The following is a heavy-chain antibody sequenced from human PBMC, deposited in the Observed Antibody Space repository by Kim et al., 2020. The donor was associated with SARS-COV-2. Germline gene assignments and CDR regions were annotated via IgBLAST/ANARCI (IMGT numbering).Heavy chain of an antibody. V-gene: IGHV3-53*01. CDR3: ARRRGPRHSSSGWYYYYGMDV. D-gene: IGHD6-13*01. CDR2: IYSGGST. CDR1: GFTVSSNY. J-gene: IGHJ6*02. Sequence: GGSLRLSCAASGFTVSSNYMSWVRQAPGKGLEWVSVIYSGGSTYYADSVKGRFTISRDNSKNTLYLQMNSLRAEDTAVYYCARRRGPRHSSSGWYYYYGMDVWGQGTTVTVSS.